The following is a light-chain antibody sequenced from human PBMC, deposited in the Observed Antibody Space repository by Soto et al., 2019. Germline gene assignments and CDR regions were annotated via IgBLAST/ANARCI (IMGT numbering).Light chain of an antibody. Sequence: DFVMTQSPDSLAVSLGERATINCRSSQSVLSSSNNRNYLAWFQQKPGQPPKLLISWASTRGSGVPDRFSGSGSVTDFTLTISSLQAEDVAVYYCQQYYGNPLTFGGGTKVEIK. CDR2: WAS. CDR1: QSVLSSSNNRNY. CDR3: QQYYGNPLT. V-gene: IGKV4-1*01. J-gene: IGKJ4*01.